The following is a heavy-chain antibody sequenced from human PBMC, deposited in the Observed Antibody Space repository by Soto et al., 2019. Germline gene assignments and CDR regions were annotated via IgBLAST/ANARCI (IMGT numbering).Heavy chain of an antibody. J-gene: IGHJ4*02. CDR3: ARVADDYSNYMYYFDY. CDR1: GYTFTGYY. V-gene: IGHV1-46*01. D-gene: IGHD4-4*01. CDR2: INPSGGST. Sequence: QVQLVQSGAEVKKPGASVKVSCKASGYTFTGYYMHWVRQAPGQGLEWMGIINPSGGSTSYAQKFQGRVTMTRDTSTSTVYMELSSLRSEDTAVYYCARVADDYSNYMYYFDYWGQGTLVTVSS.